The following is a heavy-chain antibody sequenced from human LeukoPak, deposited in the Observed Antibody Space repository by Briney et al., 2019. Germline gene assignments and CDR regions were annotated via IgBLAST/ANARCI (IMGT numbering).Heavy chain of an antibody. J-gene: IGHJ4*02. CDR2: ISDIGSI. D-gene: IGHD2-8*02. CDR1: GGSISSYY. Sequence: SDPLSLTCTVSGGSISSYYWSWIRQPPGKGLEWIAYISDIGSINYNPSLKSRVTISLDTSKNQFSLKLSSVTAADTAVYYWAGHHPRNTVDFWGQGTLVTVSS. V-gene: IGHV4-59*08. CDR3: AGHHPRNTVDF.